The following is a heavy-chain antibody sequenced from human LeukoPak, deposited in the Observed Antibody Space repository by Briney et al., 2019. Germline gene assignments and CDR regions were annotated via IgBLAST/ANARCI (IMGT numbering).Heavy chain of an antibody. CDR2: ISGSGGST. D-gene: IGHD1-26*01. CDR1: GFTFSSYA. V-gene: IGHV3-23*01. CDR3: AKLPTGSYPYYFDF. J-gene: IGHJ4*02. Sequence: AGGSLRLFCAASGFTFSSYAMSGVRQAPGKGREWVSAISGSGGSTYYADSVKGRFTISRDNSKNTVYLQMNTLRAEDKAEYYCAKLPTGSYPYYFDFWGQGTLVTVSS.